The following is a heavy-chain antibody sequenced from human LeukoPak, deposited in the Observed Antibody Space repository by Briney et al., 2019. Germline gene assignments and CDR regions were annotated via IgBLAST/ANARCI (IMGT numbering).Heavy chain of an antibody. CDR1: GYTFTSYG. D-gene: IGHD3-10*01. Sequence: VASVKVSCKASGYTFTSYGISWVRQAPGQGLEWMGWISAYNGNTNYAQKLQGRVTMTTDTSTSTAYMELRSLRSDDTAVYYCARGDLLWFGEIMVRYMDVWGKGTTVTVSS. J-gene: IGHJ6*03. CDR2: ISAYNGNT. V-gene: IGHV1-18*01. CDR3: ARGDLLWFGEIMVRYMDV.